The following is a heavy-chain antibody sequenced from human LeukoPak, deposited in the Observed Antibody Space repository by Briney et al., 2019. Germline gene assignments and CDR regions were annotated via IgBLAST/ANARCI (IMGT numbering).Heavy chain of an antibody. Sequence: PSETLSLTCAVYGGSFSGYYWNWIRQPPGKGLEWIGEINHSGSTNYNPSLKSRVTISVETPKNHFSLKLSSVTAADTAVYYCARVGAISLAFDIWGQGTMVTVCS. J-gene: IGHJ3*02. V-gene: IGHV4-34*01. CDR2: INHSGST. CDR1: GGSFSGYY. CDR3: ARVGAISLAFDI. D-gene: IGHD3-16*01.